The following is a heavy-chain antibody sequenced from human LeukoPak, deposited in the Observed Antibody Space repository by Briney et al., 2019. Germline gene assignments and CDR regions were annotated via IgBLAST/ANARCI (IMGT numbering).Heavy chain of an antibody. CDR3: ARDHYSSSWYPGDWFDP. D-gene: IGHD6-13*01. V-gene: IGHV1-18*01. CDR2: ISAYNGNT. J-gene: IGHJ5*02. CDR1: GYTFTSYG. Sequence: GASVKVSCKASGYTFTSYGISWVRQAPGQGLEWMGWISAYNGNTNYAQKFQGRVTITADESTSTAYMELSSLRSEDTAVYYCARDHYSSSWYPGDWFDPWGQGTLVTVSS.